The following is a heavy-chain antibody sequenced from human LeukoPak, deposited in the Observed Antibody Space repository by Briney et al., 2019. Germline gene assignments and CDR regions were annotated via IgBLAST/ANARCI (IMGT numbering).Heavy chain of an antibody. D-gene: IGHD3-3*01. Sequence: ASVKVSCKASGYTFTSNYIHWVRQAPGQGLEWMGIINPSGGSTSYAQKFQGRVTMTRDTSTSTVYMELSSLRSEDTAVYYCAREGFERFLEWLPRGGYYYCGMDIWGQGTTVTVSS. CDR1: GYTFTSNY. V-gene: IGHV1-46*01. J-gene: IGHJ6*02. CDR2: INPSGGST. CDR3: AREGFERFLEWLPRGGYYYCGMDI.